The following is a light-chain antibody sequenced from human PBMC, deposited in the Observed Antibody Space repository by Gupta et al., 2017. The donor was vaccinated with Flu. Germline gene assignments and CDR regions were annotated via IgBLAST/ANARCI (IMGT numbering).Light chain of an antibody. Sequence: DIQMTQSPSALSTSIGDRVTITCQASQDIASSLKWYQQRPGQAPQVLIYDASNLETGVPSRFSGSGSGTDFSFTISSLQTEDLATFYCEQYHSLPGTFGQGTKLEI. CDR2: DAS. V-gene: IGKV1-33*01. CDR3: EQYHSLPGT. J-gene: IGKJ2*01. CDR1: QDIASS.